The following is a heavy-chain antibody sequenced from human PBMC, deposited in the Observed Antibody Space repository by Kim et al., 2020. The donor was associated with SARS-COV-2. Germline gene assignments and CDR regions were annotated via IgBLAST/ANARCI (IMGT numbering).Heavy chain of an antibody. V-gene: IGHV1-46*01. J-gene: IGHJ4*02. CDR2: INPSGGST. D-gene: IGHD3-10*01. Sequence: SVKVSCKASGYTFTSYYMHWVRQAPGQGLEWMGIINPSGGSTSYARKFQGRVTMTRDTSTSTVYMELSSLRSEDTAVYYCGRTRGVKFFDYWGQGTLVTVSS. CDR3: GRTRGVKFFDY. CDR1: GYTFTSYY.